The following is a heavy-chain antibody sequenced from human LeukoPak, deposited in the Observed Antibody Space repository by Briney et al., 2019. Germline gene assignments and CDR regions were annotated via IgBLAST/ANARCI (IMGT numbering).Heavy chain of an antibody. CDR2: ISYDGSNK. CDR3: ARDGLEYCSGGSCYSGFDY. Sequence: GRSLRLSCAASGFTFSSYAMHWVRQAPGKGLEWVAIISYDGSNKYYADSVKGRFTISRDNSKNTLYLQMNSLRAEDTAVYYCARDGLEYCSGGSCYSGFDYWGQGTLVTVSS. V-gene: IGHV3-30-3*01. D-gene: IGHD2-15*01. J-gene: IGHJ4*02. CDR1: GFTFSSYA.